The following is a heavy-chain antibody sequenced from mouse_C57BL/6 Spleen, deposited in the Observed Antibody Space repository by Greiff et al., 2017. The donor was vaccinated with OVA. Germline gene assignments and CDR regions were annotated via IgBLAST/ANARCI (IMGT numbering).Heavy chain of an antibody. Sequence: VQLQQSGAELVRPGASVTLSCKASGYTFTDYEMHWVKQTPVHGLEWIGAIDPETGGTAYNQKFKGKAILTADKSSSTAYMELRSLTSEDSAVYYCTQRHGSCHVEDYWGQGTTLTVSS. J-gene: IGHJ2*01. CDR1: GYTFTDYE. CDR3: TQRHGSCHVEDY. V-gene: IGHV1-15*01. CDR2: IDPETGGT. D-gene: IGHD3-1*01.